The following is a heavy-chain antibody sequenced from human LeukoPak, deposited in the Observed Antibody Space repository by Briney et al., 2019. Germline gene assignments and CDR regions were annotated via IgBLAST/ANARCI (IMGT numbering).Heavy chain of an antibody. D-gene: IGHD2-15*01. CDR3: ATSPSIVVVVAATKRDRTNWFDP. CDR2: ISGGGGSA. CDR1: GFTFNIYA. Sequence: GGSLRLSCAASGFTFNIYAMNWVRQAPGKGPEWVSSISGGGGSAYYADSVKGRFTISRDNSKNTVYLQMNSLRAEDTAVYYCATSPSIVVVVAATKRDRTNWFDPWGQGTLVTVSS. J-gene: IGHJ5*02. V-gene: IGHV3-23*01.